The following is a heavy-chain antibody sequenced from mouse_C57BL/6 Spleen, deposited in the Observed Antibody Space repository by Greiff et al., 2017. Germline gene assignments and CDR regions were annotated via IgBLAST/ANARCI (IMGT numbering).Heavy chain of an antibody. V-gene: IGHV1-64*01. Sequence: QVQLQQPGAELVKPGASVKLSCKASGYTFTSYWMHWVKQRPGQGLEWIGMIHPTSGSTNYNEKFKSKATMTVDKASSTGYMQLSSQTSEDSAVYYCARGDSNYVRGYFEDWGTGTTVTVSS. CDR2: IHPTSGST. CDR3: ARGDSNYVRGYFED. J-gene: IGHJ1*03. D-gene: IGHD2-5*01. CDR1: GYTFTSYW.